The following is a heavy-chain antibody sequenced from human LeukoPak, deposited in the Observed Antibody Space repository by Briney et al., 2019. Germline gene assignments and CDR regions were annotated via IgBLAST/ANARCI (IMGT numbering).Heavy chain of an antibody. CDR2: IYTSGST. Sequence: PSETLSLTCTVSGGSISSGSYYWSWIRQPAGKGLEWIGRIYTSGSTNYNPSLKSRVTISVDKSKNQFSLKLSSVTAADTAVYYCARALYYDSSGYYYYYYYMDVWGKGTTVTVSS. D-gene: IGHD3-22*01. J-gene: IGHJ6*03. CDR1: GGSISSGSYY. CDR3: ARALYYDSSGYYYYYYYMDV. V-gene: IGHV4-61*02.